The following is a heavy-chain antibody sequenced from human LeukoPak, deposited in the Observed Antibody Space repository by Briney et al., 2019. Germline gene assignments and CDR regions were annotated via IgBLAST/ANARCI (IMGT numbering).Heavy chain of an antibody. J-gene: IGHJ6*01. D-gene: IGHD3-10*01. V-gene: IGHV3-74*01. Sequence: PGGSLRLSCAASGFTFSSNWMHWVRQAPGKGLVWVSRINNDGSGAIYADSVKGRFTISRDNAKNTLYLQMNSLRAEDTAVYYCAVPPIGNYYVMDVWGQGTTVTVSS. CDR1: GFTFSSNW. CDR3: AVPPIGNYYVMDV. CDR2: INNDGSGA.